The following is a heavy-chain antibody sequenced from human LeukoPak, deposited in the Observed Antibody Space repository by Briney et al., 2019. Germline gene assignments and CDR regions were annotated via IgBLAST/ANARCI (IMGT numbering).Heavy chain of an antibody. CDR1: GGSISSGSYY. CDR2: IYYSGST. Sequence: SQTLSLTCTVSGGSISSGSYYWSWIRQPAGKGLEWIGYIYYSGSTNYNPSLKSRVTISVDTSKNQFSLKLSSVTAADTAVYYCARVWGSYRYGAFDIWGQGTMVTVSS. J-gene: IGHJ3*02. D-gene: IGHD3-16*02. V-gene: IGHV4-61*10. CDR3: ARVWGSYRYGAFDI.